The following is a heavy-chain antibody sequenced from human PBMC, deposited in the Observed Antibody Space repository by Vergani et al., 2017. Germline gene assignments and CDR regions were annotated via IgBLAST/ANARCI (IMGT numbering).Heavy chain of an antibody. CDR2: ISAYNGDT. CDR3: ARDRRNSGGQHPDHDS. Sequence: QVQLVQSGSEVKKPGASVKVSCKASGYTFTHHGFSWVRPAPGQGLEWLGWISAYNGDTDYASKFQGRLTLTTYTSTTTAYMDLRSLRSDDTAIYFCARDRRNSGGQHPDHDSWGQGTLVTVSS. CDR1: GYTFTHHG. J-gene: IGHJ5*01. D-gene: IGHD1-7*01. V-gene: IGHV1-18*01.